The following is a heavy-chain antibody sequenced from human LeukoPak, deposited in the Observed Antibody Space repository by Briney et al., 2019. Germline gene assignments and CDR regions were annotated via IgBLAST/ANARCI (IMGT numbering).Heavy chain of an antibody. CDR3: ARDLAMVVTPRVVDDY. D-gene: IGHD4-23*01. Sequence: GASVKVSCKASGYTVTSYYMHWVRQAPGQGLEWMGIINPSGGSTSYAQKFQGRVTMTRDTSTSTVYMELSSLRSEDTAVYYCARDLAMVVTPRVVDDYWGQGTLVTVSS. V-gene: IGHV1-46*01. CDR1: GYTVTSYY. J-gene: IGHJ4*02. CDR2: INPSGGST.